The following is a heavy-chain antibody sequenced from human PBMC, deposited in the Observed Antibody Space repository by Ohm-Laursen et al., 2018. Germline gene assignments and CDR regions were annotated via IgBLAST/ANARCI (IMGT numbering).Heavy chain of an antibody. CDR3: ARRIPLYGMDV. V-gene: IGHV3-48*04. Sequence: GSLRLSCSASGFIFKNYAMNWVRQTSGKGLEWVANIHYSRTSLIYYADSVIGRFTISRDDAKNSLFLQMNSLRADDTAIYYCARRIPLYGMDVWGQGTTVTVSS. D-gene: IGHD2-2*02. CDR1: GFIFKNYA. CDR2: IHYSRTSLI. J-gene: IGHJ6*02.